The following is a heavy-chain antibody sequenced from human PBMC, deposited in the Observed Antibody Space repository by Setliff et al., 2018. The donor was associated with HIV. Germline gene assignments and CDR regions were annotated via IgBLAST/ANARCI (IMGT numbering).Heavy chain of an antibody. D-gene: IGHD3-22*01. J-gene: IGHJ4*02. CDR3: AKDSSPLGVVVRGFGYFDY. CDR2: ISGSGGIT. CDR1: GFTFTNYA. V-gene: IGHV3-23*01. Sequence: GGSLRLSCVTSGFTFTNYAMTWVRQAPGEGLEYVSAISGSGGITYYADSVKGRFTLSRDNSKNTLYLQMNSLRAEDTAVYYCAKDSSPLGVVVRGFGYFDYWGQGTLVTVSS.